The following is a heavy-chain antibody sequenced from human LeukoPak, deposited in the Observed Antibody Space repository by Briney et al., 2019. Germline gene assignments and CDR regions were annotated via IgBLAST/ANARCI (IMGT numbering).Heavy chain of an antibody. J-gene: IGHJ3*02. CDR2: ISSTSDYI. CDR1: GFSFSSYG. D-gene: IGHD3-16*02. CDR3: VSGNDPDSTWENYRLDAFGI. V-gene: IGHV3-21*01. Sequence: GGSLRLSCVASGFSFSSYGMYWVRQAPGKGLEWVSSISSTSDYIYYADSVKGRFTISRDNTKSSLYLQMNSLRAEDTAVYYCVSGNDPDSTWENYRLDAFGIWGQGTTVIVSS.